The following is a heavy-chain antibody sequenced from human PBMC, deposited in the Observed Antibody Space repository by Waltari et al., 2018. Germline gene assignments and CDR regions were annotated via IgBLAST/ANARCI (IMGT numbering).Heavy chain of an antibody. Sequence: QLQLQESGPGLVKPSETLSLTCTVSGGSISSSSYYWGWIRQPPGKGLEWIGSIYYSGSTYYNPSLKSRVTRSVDTSKNQFSLKLSSVTAADTAVYYCYDSSGYWLSYMDVWGKGTTVTVSS. V-gene: IGHV4-39*01. CDR2: IYYSGST. J-gene: IGHJ6*03. D-gene: IGHD3-22*01. CDR3: YDSSGYWLSYMDV. CDR1: GGSISSSSYY.